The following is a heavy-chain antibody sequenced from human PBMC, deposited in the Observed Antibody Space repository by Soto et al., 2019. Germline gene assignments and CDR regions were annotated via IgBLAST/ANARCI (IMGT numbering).Heavy chain of an antibody. V-gene: IGHV4-34*01. CDR3: ARGVILWFGELSRRGGYHYYMDV. CDR1: GGSFSGYY. J-gene: IGHJ6*03. D-gene: IGHD3-10*01. Sequence: SETLSLTCAVYGGSFSGYYWSWIRQPPGKGLEWIGEINHSGSTNYNPSLKSRVTISIDTSKNQFSLKLSSVTAADTAVYYCARGVILWFGELSRRGGYHYYMDVWGKGTTVTVSS. CDR2: INHSGST.